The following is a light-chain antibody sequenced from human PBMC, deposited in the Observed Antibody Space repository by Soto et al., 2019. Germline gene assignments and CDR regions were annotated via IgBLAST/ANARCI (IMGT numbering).Light chain of an antibody. Sequence: QSALTQPASVSGSPGQSITISCTGTNKDIGAYNYVSWYQQRPGSAPQLLIYDVNNRPSGASNRFSGSKSGHTAYLTIFGLQSDDEANYHCASYTSTYTLVFGIGTKVTVL. CDR1: NKDIGAYNY. V-gene: IGLV2-14*01. J-gene: IGLJ1*01. CDR2: DVN. CDR3: ASYTSTYTLV.